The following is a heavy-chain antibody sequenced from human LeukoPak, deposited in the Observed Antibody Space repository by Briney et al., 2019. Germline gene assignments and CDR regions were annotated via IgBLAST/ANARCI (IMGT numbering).Heavy chain of an antibody. Sequence: GGSLRLSCAASGFTFSSYGMSWVRQAPGKGLEWVSAISRIGGTTNYTYSVKGRSTIPGDKSKNTLYLNMNRLRAEDRAVYYCAKDRGPRVMFAAFDVWGQGTMVTVSS. V-gene: IGHV3-23*01. CDR2: ISRIGGTT. CDR3: AKDRGPRVMFAAFDV. J-gene: IGHJ3*01. CDR1: GFTFSSYG. D-gene: IGHD3-10*01.